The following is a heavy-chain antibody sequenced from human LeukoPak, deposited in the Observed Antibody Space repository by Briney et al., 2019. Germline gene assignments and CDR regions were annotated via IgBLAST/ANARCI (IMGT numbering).Heavy chain of an antibody. Sequence: GGSLRLSCAASGFTFSSYGMHWVRQAPGKGLEWVAVISYDGSNKYYADSVKGRFTISRDNSKNTLYLQMNSLRAEDTAVYYCAKDQIISGGYCTNGVCPSFGMDVWGQGTTVTVSS. CDR1: GFTFSSYG. CDR2: ISYDGSNK. J-gene: IGHJ6*02. V-gene: IGHV3-30*18. CDR3: AKDQIISGGYCTNGVCPSFGMDV. D-gene: IGHD2-8*01.